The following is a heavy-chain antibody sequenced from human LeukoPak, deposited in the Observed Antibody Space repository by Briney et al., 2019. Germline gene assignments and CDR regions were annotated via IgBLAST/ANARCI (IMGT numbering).Heavy chain of an antibody. D-gene: IGHD6-19*01. CDR1: GGTFSSYA. J-gene: IGHJ6*03. CDR3: ARDKSSGWYPSYYYYYMDV. CDR2: IIPIFGTA. Sequence: SVKVSCKASGGTFSSYAISWVRQAPGQGLEWMGGIIPIFGTANYAQKFQGRVTITADGSTSTAYMELSSLRSEDTAVYYCARDKSSGWYPSYYYYYMDVWGKGTTVTVSS. V-gene: IGHV1-69*13.